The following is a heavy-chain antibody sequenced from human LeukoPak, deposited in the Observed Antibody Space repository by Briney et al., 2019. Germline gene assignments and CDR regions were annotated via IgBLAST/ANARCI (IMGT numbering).Heavy chain of an antibody. D-gene: IGHD3-10*01. V-gene: IGHV4-39*01. J-gene: IGHJ3*01. Sequence: SETLSLSCAVSGGSISSSSSPWGWIRQPPGKGLEWIGSSSYTGKTYYNPSLLSRVSISVDTFNNQFSLKVTSVTAGDTAVYFCARLGHDFYGSGSSAVHLWGQGTRVTVS. CDR2: SSYTGKT. CDR3: ARLGHDFYGSGSSAVHL. CDR1: GGSISSSSSP.